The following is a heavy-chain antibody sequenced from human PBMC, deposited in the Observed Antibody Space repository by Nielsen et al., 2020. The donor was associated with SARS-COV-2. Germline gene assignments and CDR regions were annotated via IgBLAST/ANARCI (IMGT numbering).Heavy chain of an antibody. CDR2: ITSSSTYT. D-gene: IGHD5-24*01. J-gene: IGHJ4*02. Sequence: GVLRLSCVGSGFTFSDYYMSWVRQAPGKGLEWVSYITSSSTYTNYADSVKGRFTISRDNAKNSLSLQMHSLRAEDTAVYYCAREGRKLPLDYWGQGTLVTVSS. CDR3: AREGRKLPLDY. CDR1: GFTFSDYY. V-gene: IGHV3-11*05.